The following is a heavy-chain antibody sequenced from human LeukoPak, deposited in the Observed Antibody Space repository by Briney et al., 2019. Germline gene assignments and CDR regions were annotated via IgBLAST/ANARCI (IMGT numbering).Heavy chain of an antibody. CDR1: GYTFTSYG. J-gene: IGHJ3*02. D-gene: IGHD3-9*01. CDR3: ARGNVLRYSRGASDI. CDR2: ISAYNGNT. Sequence: ASVKVSCKASGYTFTSYGISWVRQAPGQGLEWMGWISAYNGNTNYAQKLQGRVTMTTDTSTSTAYMELRSLRSDDTAIYYCARGNVLRYSRGASDIWGHGTMVTVSS. V-gene: IGHV1-18*01.